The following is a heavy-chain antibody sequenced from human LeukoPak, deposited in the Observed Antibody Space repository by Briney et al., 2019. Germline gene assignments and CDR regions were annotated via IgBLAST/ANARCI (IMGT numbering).Heavy chain of an antibody. Sequence: GRSLRLSCAASGFTFSSYGMHWVRQAPGKGLEWVAVISYDGSNKYYADSVKGRFTISRDNSKNTLYLQMNSLRGDDTAVYYCANPHFDYWGQGTLVTVSS. CDR1: GFTFSSYG. CDR3: ANPHFDY. V-gene: IGHV3-30*18. CDR2: ISYDGSNK. J-gene: IGHJ4*02.